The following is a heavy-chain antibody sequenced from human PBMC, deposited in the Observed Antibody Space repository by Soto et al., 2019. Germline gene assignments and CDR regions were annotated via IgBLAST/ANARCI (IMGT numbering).Heavy chain of an antibody. CDR1: SGSINSYY. J-gene: IGHJ6*02. D-gene: IGHD2-2*01. V-gene: IGHV4-59*07. Sequence: PSDTTSLTSTASSGSINSYYWSWIRQPPGKGLEWIGYIYYSGSTNYNPSLKSRVTISVDTSKNQFSLKLSSVTAADTAVYYWARAQDNDCSSTSCLSPYYYYGMDVWGQGTTVTVSS. CDR2: IYYSGST. CDR3: ARAQDNDCSSTSCLSPYYYYGMDV.